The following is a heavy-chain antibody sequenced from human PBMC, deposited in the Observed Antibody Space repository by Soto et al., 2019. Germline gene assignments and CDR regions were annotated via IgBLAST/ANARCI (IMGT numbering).Heavy chain of an antibody. CDR3: ATSHDYGDYGYWYFDL. J-gene: IGHJ2*01. CDR1: GGSISSYY. Sequence: QVQLQESGPGLVKPSETLSLTCTVSGGSISSYYWSWIRQPPGKGLEWIGYIYYSGSTNYNPSLKSRVTISVDTSKNQFSLKLSSVTAADTAVYYCATSHDYGDYGYWYFDLWGRGTLVTVSS. CDR2: IYYSGST. D-gene: IGHD4-17*01. V-gene: IGHV4-59*08.